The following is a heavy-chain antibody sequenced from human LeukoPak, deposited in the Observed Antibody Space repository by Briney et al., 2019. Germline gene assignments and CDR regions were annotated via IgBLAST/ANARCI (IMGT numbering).Heavy chain of an antibody. Sequence: SETLSLTCTVSGGSISNYYWNWIRQPPGKGLEWIGYIYYTGNTNYNPSLKSRVTISVDTSKNQFSLKLSSVTAADTAVYYCARHFPVLTGYLPTTENYYFDYWGQGTLVTVSS. V-gene: IGHV4-59*08. CDR3: ARHFPVLTGYLPTTENYYFDY. CDR1: GGSISNYY. D-gene: IGHD3-9*01. CDR2: IYYTGNT. J-gene: IGHJ4*02.